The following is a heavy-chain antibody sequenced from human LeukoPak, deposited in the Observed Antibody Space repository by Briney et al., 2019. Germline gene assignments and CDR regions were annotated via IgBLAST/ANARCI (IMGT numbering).Heavy chain of an antibody. CDR1: GYTFTGYY. Sequence: GASVKVSCKASGYTFTGYYMHRVRQAPGQGLEWMGWINPNSGGTNYAQKFQGRVTMTRDTSISTAYMELSRLRSDDTAVYYCARGYCSSTSCPYYYYMDVWGKGTTVTVSS. D-gene: IGHD2-2*01. V-gene: IGHV1-2*02. J-gene: IGHJ6*03. CDR2: INPNSGGT. CDR3: ARGYCSSTSCPYYYYMDV.